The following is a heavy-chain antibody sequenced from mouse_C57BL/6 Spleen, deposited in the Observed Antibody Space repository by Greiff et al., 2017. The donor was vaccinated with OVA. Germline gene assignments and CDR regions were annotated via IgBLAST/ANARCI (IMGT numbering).Heavy chain of an antibody. Sequence: QVQLQQPGAELVKPGASVKMSCKASGYTFTSYWITWVKQRPGQGLEWIGDIYPGSGSTNYNEKFKSKATLTVDTSSITAYMQLSSLTSEDSAVYYCARGDGYYVRGWFAYWGQGTLVTVSA. CDR1: GYTFTSYW. J-gene: IGHJ3*01. CDR2: IYPGSGST. CDR3: ARGDGYYVRGWFAY. D-gene: IGHD2-3*01. V-gene: IGHV1-55*01.